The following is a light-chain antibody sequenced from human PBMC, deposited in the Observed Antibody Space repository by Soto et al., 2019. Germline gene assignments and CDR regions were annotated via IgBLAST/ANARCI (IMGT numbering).Light chain of an antibody. Sequence: EIVMTQAPATLSVSPGERATLSCRASQSVSSNLAWYQQKPANAPRLLIYGASTRATGIPARFSGSGSGTEFTLTISSLQSEDFAVYYCQQYNNWPRTFGQGTKVEIK. V-gene: IGKV3-15*01. CDR1: QSVSSN. J-gene: IGKJ1*01. CDR2: GAS. CDR3: QQYNNWPRT.